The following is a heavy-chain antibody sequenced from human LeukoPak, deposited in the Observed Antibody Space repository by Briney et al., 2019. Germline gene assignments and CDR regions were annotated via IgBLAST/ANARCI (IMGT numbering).Heavy chain of an antibody. CDR3: ARAGRKVGATTYYYYYYMDV. V-gene: IGHV1-69*13. CDR1: GGTFSSYA. D-gene: IGHD1-26*01. CDR2: IIPIFGTA. Sequence: SVKVSCKASGGTFSSYAISWVREAPGQGLEWMGGIIPIFGTANYAQKFQGRVTITADESTSTAYMELSSLRSEDTAVYYCARAGRKVGATTYYYYYYMDVWGKGTTVTVSS. J-gene: IGHJ6*03.